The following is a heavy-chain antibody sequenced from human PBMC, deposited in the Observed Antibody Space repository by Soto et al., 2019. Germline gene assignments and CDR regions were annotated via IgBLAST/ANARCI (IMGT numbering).Heavy chain of an antibody. J-gene: IGHJ4*02. Sequence: PSETLSLTCTVSGGSITTTYYWGWVRQTPGKGLECIGRIYYTGSTYYNPSFKSRVTISVDTSKNQFSLKVPSVTAADTAVYYCASATGYYDFHYWGPGTLVTVSS. D-gene: IGHD3-3*01. CDR1: GGSITTTYY. CDR3: ASATGYYDFHY. CDR2: IYYTGST. V-gene: IGHV4-39*01.